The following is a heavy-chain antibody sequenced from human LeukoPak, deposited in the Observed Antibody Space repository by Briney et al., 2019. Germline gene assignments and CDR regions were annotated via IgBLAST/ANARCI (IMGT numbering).Heavy chain of an antibody. J-gene: IGHJ4*02. CDR1: GFTFSDYY. CDR3: ARDHHYRNGGYYEILDY. V-gene: IGHV3-11*01. CDR2: SNPSGSFI. Sequence: PGGSLRLSCTASGFTFSDYYMGWIRQAPGKGLEWISYSNPSGSFIHYADSAKGRFTISRDNANNLLYLQMINLRAEDSAVYYCARDHHYRNGGYYEILDYWGQGTLVTVSS. D-gene: IGHD3-22*01.